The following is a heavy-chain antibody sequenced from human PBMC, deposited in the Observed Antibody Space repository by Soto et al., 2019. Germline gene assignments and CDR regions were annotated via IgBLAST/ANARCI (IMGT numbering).Heavy chain of an antibody. Sequence: LRLSCTASGFIVNDNYIAWVRQAPGKSPEWVAVIFTRGTAHYADSVTGRFTFSRDNSKRTLNLQLNNLRAEDTAVYYCTKLWGYYFESWGQGTLVTVSS. D-gene: IGHD3-22*01. J-gene: IGHJ4*02. CDR2: IFTRGTA. CDR1: GFIVNDNY. V-gene: IGHV3-53*01. CDR3: TKLWGYYFES.